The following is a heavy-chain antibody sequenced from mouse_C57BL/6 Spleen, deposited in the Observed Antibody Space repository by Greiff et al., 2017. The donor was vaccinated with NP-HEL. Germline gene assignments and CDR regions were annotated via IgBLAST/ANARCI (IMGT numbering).Heavy chain of an antibody. CDR1: GYTFTSYW. CDR3: ARSRDPAWFAY. J-gene: IGHJ3*01. V-gene: IGHV1-7*01. CDR2: INPSSGYT. Sequence: VQGVESGAELAKPGASVKLSCKASGYTFTSYWMHWVKKRPGQGLEWIGYINPSSGYTKYNQKFKDKATLTADKSSSTAYMQLSSLTYEDSAVYYCARSRDPAWFAYWGQGTLVTVSA. D-gene: IGHD3-3*01.